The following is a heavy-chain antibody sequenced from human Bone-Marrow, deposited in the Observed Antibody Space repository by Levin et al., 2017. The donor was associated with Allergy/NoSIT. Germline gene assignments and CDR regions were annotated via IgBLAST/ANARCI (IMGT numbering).Heavy chain of an antibody. CDR2: ISGTGGSA. V-gene: IGHV3-23*01. Sequence: GESLKISCAASGFTFSSYAVNWVRQAPGKGLEWVSIISGTGGSAYYAESVKGRFTISRDNSKNTLYLQMNSLRADDTAIYYCAKGLNNGYATFTYWGQGTLVTVSS. CDR3: AKGLNNGYATFTY. J-gene: IGHJ4*02. CDR1: GFTFSSYA. D-gene: IGHD5-12*01.